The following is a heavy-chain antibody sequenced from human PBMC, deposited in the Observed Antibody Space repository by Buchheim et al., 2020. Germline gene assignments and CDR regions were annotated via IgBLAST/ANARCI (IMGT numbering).Heavy chain of an antibody. V-gene: IGHV4-59*01. CDR1: GGSISSYY. Sequence: QVQLQESGPGLLKPSETLSLTCTVSGGSISSYYWSWIRQPPGKGLEWIGYIYYSGSTNYNPSLKSRVTISVDTSKNQFSLKLSSVTAADTAVYYCARYGDYLDAYYYYGMGVWGQETT. CDR2: IYYSGST. D-gene: IGHD4-17*01. CDR3: ARYGDYLDAYYYYGMGV. J-gene: IGHJ6*02.